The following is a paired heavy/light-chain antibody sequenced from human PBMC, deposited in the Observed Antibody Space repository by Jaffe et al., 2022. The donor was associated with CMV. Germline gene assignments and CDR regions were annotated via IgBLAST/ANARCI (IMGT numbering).Light chain of an antibody. Sequence: QSVLTQPPSVSGAPGQRITISCTGTSSNIGAGYDVHWYQQVPGTAPKLLIYANNIRPSGVPDRVSGSKSGTSASLAISGLQAEDEGDYYCQAYDSGLSGSHYVFGTGTKVTVL. V-gene: IGLV1-40*01. CDR3: QAYDSGLSGSHYV. J-gene: IGLJ1*01. CDR2: ANN. CDR1: SSNIGAGYD.
Heavy chain of an antibody. CDR1: GFSLTTTNVG. V-gene: IGHV2-5*02. D-gene: IGHD3-22*01. CDR2: IYWDDDT. CDR3: AHRDDSGGYHLY. Sequence: QITLKESGPTLVRPTQTLTLTCTFSGFSLTTTNVGVAWIRQPPGKALEWLALIYWDDDTRYRPSVKSRLTITKDTSKNQVFLTMTNMDPVDTATYYCAHRDDSGGYHLYWGQGLLVTVSS. J-gene: IGHJ4*02.